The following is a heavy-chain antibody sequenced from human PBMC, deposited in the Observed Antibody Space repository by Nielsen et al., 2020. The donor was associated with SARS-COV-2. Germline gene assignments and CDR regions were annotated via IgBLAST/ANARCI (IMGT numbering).Heavy chain of an antibody. CDR3: AKVLVGAYYYGMDV. CDR2: ISWNSGSI. V-gene: IGHV3-9*01. Sequence: SLKISCAASGFTFDDYAMHWVRQAPGKGLEWVSGISWNSGSIGYADSVKGRFTISRDNAKNSLYLQMNSLRAEDTAVYHCAKVLVGAYYYGMDVWGQGTTVTVSS. D-gene: IGHD4/OR15-4a*01. CDR1: GFTFDDYA. J-gene: IGHJ6*02.